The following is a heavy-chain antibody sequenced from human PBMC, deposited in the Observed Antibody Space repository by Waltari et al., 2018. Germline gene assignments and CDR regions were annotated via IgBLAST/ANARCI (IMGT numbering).Heavy chain of an antibody. CDR3: ARGAAPGYFDY. CDR2: LWYDGSNE. J-gene: IGHJ4*02. D-gene: IGHD6-25*01. V-gene: IGHV3-33*01. Sequence: QVQLVESGGGVVQPGGSLRLSCVASGFTFSDYAMHWVRQAPGKGLDWVAVLWYDGSNEKYGDSVRGRFTISRDNSKNTVYLQMSSLRADDTAIYYCARGAAPGYFDYWGQGTLVTVSS. CDR1: GFTFSDYA.